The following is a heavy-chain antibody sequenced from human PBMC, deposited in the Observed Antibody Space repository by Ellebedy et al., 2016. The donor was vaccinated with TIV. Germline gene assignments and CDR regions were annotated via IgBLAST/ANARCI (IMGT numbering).Heavy chain of an antibody. D-gene: IGHD2-2*01. J-gene: IGHJ3*02. Sequence: ASVKVSXXASGGTFSSYAISWVRQAPGQGLEWMGGIIPTFGTANYAQKFQGRVTITADESTSTAYMELSSLRSEDTAVYYCARVEYQLLSAFDIWGQGTMVTVSS. CDR2: IIPTFGTA. CDR1: GGTFSSYA. CDR3: ARVEYQLLSAFDI. V-gene: IGHV1-69*13.